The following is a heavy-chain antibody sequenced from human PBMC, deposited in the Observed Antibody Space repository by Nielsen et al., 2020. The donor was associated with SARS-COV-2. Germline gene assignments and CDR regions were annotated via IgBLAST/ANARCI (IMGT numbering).Heavy chain of an antibody. J-gene: IGHJ6*02. D-gene: IGHD2-15*01. CDR3: ARDRDPTGANIVLLVAANQGMDV. V-gene: IGHV1-18*01. Sequence: WVRQAPGQGLGWMGWITTHNGLTNYAHKLQGRVTMTTDTSTSTVYMELRSLRSDDTAVYYCARDRDPTGANIVLLVAANQGMDVWGQGTTVTVSS. CDR2: ITTHNGLT.